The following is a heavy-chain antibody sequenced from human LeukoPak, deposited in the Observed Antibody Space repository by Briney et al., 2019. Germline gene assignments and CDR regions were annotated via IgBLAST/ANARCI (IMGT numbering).Heavy chain of an antibody. CDR2: IYHSGST. CDR3: ARDRGESSSWYFGY. J-gene: IGHJ4*02. Sequence: SETLSLTCAVSGYSISSGYYWGWIRQPPGKGLEWIGSIYHSGSTYYNPSLKSRVTISVDTSKNQFSLKLSSVTAADTAVYYCARDRGESSSWYFGYWGQGTLVTVSS. D-gene: IGHD6-13*01. CDR1: GYSISSGYY. V-gene: IGHV4-38-2*02.